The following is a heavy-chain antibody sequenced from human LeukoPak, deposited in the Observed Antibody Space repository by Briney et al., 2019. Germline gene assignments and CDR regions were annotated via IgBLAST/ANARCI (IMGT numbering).Heavy chain of an antibody. CDR2: INAGDGNT. CDR1: GYIFTTYV. J-gene: IGHJ4*02. D-gene: IGHD4-17*01. CDR3: TRAPGDYGRHYLDY. Sequence: GASVKVSCKASGYIFTTYVMHWVRQAPGQSLEWMGWINAGDGNTRYSQKFQDRITITRDTSASAGHLELSSLRSEDTGVYYCTRAPGDYGRHYLDYWGQGTLVTVSS. V-gene: IGHV1-3*01.